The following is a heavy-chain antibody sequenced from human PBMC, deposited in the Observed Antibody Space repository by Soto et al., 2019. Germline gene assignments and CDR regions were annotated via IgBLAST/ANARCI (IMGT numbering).Heavy chain of an antibody. CDR1: GYTFTSYS. J-gene: IGHJ6*02. CDR3: ALGLGLRYFDYGMDV. V-gene: IGHV5-10-1*01. CDR2: IDPSDSYT. Sequence: ASVKISCKDSGYTFTSYSIIWLRQMPGKGLEWMGRIDPSDSYTTYSPSFQGHVTISADKSISTAYLQWSSLKASDTAIYYCALGLGLRYFDYGMDVWGQGTTVTVSS. D-gene: IGHD3-9*01.